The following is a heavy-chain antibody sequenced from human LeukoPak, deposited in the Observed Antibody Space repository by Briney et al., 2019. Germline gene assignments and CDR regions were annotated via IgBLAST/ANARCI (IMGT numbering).Heavy chain of an antibody. V-gene: IGHV3-7*01. CDR1: GFTFSTYW. CDR2: IKQDGSEE. D-gene: IGHD6-13*01. CDR3: ARESDTTSWYPYVDY. J-gene: IGHJ4*02. Sequence: GGSLRLSCAASGFTFSTYWMAWVRQAPGKGLEWVANIKQDGSEEYYADSVTGRFSISRDNAYNSLYLQMDSLRVEDSAVYYCARESDTTSWYPYVDYWGQGTLVTVSS.